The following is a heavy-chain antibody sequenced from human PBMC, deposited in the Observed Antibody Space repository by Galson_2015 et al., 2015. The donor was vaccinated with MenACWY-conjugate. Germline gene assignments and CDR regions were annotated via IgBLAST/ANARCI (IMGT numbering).Heavy chain of an antibody. CDR3: ARIAAAGEYYFDC. CDR2: IYYSGST. Sequence: ETLSLTCTVSGGSISSSSYYWGWIRQPPGKGLEWIGSIYYSGSTYYNPSLKSRVTISVDTSKNQFSLKLSSVTAADTAVYYCARIAAAGEYYFDCWGQGTLVTVSS. D-gene: IGHD6-13*01. V-gene: IGHV4-39*07. CDR1: GGSISSSSYY. J-gene: IGHJ4*02.